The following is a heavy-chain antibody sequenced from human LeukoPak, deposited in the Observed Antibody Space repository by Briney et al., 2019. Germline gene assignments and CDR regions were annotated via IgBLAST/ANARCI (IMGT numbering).Heavy chain of an antibody. V-gene: IGHV4-30-2*01. D-gene: IGHD6-13*01. CDR1: GGSISSGGYY. CDR2: IYHGGST. CDR3: ARVSRIAAAGTGYFQH. J-gene: IGHJ1*01. Sequence: PSETLSLTCTVSGGSISSGGYYWSWIRQPPGKGLEWIGFIYHGGSTYYNPSLKSRVTMSVDRSKNQFSLKLSSVTAADTAVYYCARVSRIAAAGTGYFQHWGQGTLVTVSS.